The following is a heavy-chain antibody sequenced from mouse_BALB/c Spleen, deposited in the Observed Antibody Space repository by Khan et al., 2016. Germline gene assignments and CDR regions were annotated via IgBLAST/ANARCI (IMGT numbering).Heavy chain of an antibody. CDR2: IWTGGST. CDR3: ASLWLRRGDPY. Sequence: QVQLKQSGPGLVQPSQSLSITCTVSGFSLTTYGVHWVRQSPGKGLEWLGVIWTGGSTDYNAAFISRLSISTDNSKSQAFFKMNSLQANDTAIYYCASLWLRRGDPYWGQGTLVTVSA. D-gene: IGHD2-2*01. CDR1: GFSLTTYG. J-gene: IGHJ3*01. V-gene: IGHV2-2*02.